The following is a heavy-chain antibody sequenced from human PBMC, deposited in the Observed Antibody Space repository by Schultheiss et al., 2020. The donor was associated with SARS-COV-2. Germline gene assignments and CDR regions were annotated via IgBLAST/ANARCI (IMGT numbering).Heavy chain of an antibody. V-gene: IGHV1-18*01. CDR3: ARDRVLTGYYAPNWFDP. Sequence: ASVKVSCKASGYTFTSDGISWVRQAPGQGLEWMGWISAYNGNTNYAQKLQGRVTMTTDTSTSTAYMELRSLRSDDTAVYYCARDRVLTGYYAPNWFDPWGQGTLVTVSS. CDR2: ISAYNGNT. CDR1: GYTFTSDG. D-gene: IGHD3-9*01. J-gene: IGHJ5*02.